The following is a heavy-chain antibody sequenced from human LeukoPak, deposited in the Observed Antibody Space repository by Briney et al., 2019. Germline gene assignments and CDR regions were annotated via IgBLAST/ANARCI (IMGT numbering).Heavy chain of an antibody. CDR3: ARDIQQLVRSGFDI. Sequence: SETLSLTCSVSGDSISTGDYYWSWIRQPPGKGLEWSGYIYYSGSTYYNPSLKSRVTISIDTSKNQFSLNLSSVTAADTAVYYCARDIQQLVRSGFDIWGRGTMVTVSS. D-gene: IGHD6-6*01. J-gene: IGHJ3*02. CDR2: IYYSGST. CDR1: GDSISTGDYY. V-gene: IGHV4-30-4*08.